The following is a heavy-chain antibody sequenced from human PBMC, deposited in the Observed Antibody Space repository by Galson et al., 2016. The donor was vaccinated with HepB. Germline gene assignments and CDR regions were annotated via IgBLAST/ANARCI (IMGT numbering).Heavy chain of an antibody. CDR3: ARGGSTYGIDS. CDR2: ISANADST. CDR1: GFPFSVYA. Sequence: SLRLSCAASGFPFSVYAMNWVRQAPGKGLEWVSSISANADSTYFADSVKGRFTISRDNSMGTLYLQMNSLRADDTAVYYCARGGSTYGIDSWGQGTLVTVS. V-gene: IGHV3-23*01. D-gene: IGHD3-10*01. J-gene: IGHJ4*02.